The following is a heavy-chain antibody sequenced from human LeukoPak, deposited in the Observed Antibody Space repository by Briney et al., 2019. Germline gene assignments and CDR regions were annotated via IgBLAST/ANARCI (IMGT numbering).Heavy chain of an antibody. V-gene: IGHV1-18*01. CDR3: AREPSYCGGDCSLLLGYGMDV. J-gene: IGHJ6*02. CDR2: ISAYNGNT. D-gene: IGHD2-21*02. Sequence: GASVKVSCKASGYTFTSYGISWVRQAPGRGLEWMGWISAYNGNTNYAQKLQGRVTMTTDTSTSTAYMELRSLRSDDTAVYYCAREPSYCGGDCSLLLGYGMDVWGQGTTVTVSS. CDR1: GYTFTSYG.